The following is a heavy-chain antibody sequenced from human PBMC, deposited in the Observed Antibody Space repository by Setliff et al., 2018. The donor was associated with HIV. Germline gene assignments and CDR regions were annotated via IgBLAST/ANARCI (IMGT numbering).Heavy chain of an antibody. CDR1: GESFSDYY. CDR3: ARGRDYVWGSYRPRRYYYYNMDV. CDR2: ITHSGRT. Sequence: PSETLSLTCAVYGESFSDYYWGWIRQPPGKGLEWIGEITHSGRTNYNPSLKSRVTISVDTSKNKFSLKLTSVTAADTAVYYCARGRDYVWGSYRPRRYYYYNMDVWGKGTTVTVSS. J-gene: IGHJ6*03. V-gene: IGHV4-34*01. D-gene: IGHD3-16*02.